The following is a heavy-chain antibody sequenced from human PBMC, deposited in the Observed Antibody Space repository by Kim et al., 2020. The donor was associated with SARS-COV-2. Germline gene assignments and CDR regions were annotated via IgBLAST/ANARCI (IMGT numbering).Heavy chain of an antibody. D-gene: IGHD2-2*01. CDR3: ASIVVLTAALREYYYYYGMDV. J-gene: IGHJ6*02. CDR2: IYYSGST. V-gene: IGHV4-61*01. CDR1: GGSVSSGTYY. Sequence: SETLSLTCTVSGGSVSSGTYYWSWIRQPPGKGLEWIGYIYYSGSTNYNPSLKSRVTISVDTSKNQFSLKLSSVTAADTAVYYCASIVVLTAALREYYYYYGMDVWGQGTMVTVSS.